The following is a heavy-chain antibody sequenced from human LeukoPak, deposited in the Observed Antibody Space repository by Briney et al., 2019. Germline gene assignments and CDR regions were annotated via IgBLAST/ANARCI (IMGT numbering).Heavy chain of an antibody. V-gene: IGHV3-23*01. CDR3: AKSRLGVVVTYFDY. Sequence: EAGGSLRLSCAVSGFTFSSYAMNWVRQAPGKGLEWVSGISGSGGSTYYADSVKGRFTISRDNSKNTLYLQMNSLRAEDTAVYYCAKSRLGVVVTYFDYWGQGTLVTVSS. CDR1: GFTFSSYA. J-gene: IGHJ4*02. D-gene: IGHD3-22*01. CDR2: ISGSGGST.